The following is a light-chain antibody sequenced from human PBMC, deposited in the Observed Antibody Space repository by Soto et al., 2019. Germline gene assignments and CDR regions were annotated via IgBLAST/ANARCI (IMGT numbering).Light chain of an antibody. CDR1: QSIGRS. J-gene: IGKJ5*01. CDR2: DAS. Sequence: EIVLTQSPATLSLSPGERATLSCRASQSIGRSLAWYQHKPGQAPRLLIYDASNRATGIPARFSASGSETDFTLTISSLEPEDFAVYYCQQRSSRPREISFGQGTRLEIK. V-gene: IGKV3-11*01. CDR3: QQRSSRPREIS.